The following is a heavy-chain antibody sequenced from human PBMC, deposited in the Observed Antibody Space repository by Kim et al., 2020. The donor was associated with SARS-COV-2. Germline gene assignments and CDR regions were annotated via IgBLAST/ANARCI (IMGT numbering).Heavy chain of an antibody. CDR3: TTVGYSSGWYGGVDY. CDR1: GFTFSNAW. Sequence: GGSLRLSCAASGFTFSNAWMSWVRQTPGKGLEWVARIKSKTDGGTTDYPAPVKGRFTISRDDSKNTLYLQMDSLKTEDTAVYYCTTVGYSSGWYGGVDYWGQGTLVTVSS. CDR2: IKSKTDGGTT. V-gene: IGHV3-15*01. D-gene: IGHD6-19*01. J-gene: IGHJ4*02.